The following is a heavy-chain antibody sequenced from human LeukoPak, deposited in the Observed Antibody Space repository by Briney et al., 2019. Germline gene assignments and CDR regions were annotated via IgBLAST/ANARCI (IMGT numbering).Heavy chain of an antibody. CDR2: ISAHNGDT. CDR1: GYPFSRYL. J-gene: IGHJ4*02. V-gene: IGHV1-18*01. CDR3: AREVLTKHLLD. D-gene: IGHD1-1*01. Sequence: ASVKVSCKTSGYPFSRYLISWVRQAPGQGLEWMGWISAHNGDTKYAQRVQDRLTMTTDTSTSTAYMELRSLTPNDTAVYYRAREVLTKHLLDWGQGTLVTVSS.